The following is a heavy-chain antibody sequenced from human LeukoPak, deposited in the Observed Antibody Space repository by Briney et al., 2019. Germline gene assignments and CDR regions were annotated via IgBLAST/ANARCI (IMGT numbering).Heavy chain of an antibody. Sequence: GGSLRLSCAASGFTFSSYWMNWVRQAPGKGLEWVSYISSSSSNIYYADSVKGRFTISRDNAKNSLYLQMNSLRAEDTAVYYCAREAAGYYYYMDVWGKGTTVTVSS. CDR2: ISSSSSNI. CDR1: GFTFSSYW. D-gene: IGHD2-15*01. J-gene: IGHJ6*03. CDR3: AREAAGYYYYMDV. V-gene: IGHV3-48*04.